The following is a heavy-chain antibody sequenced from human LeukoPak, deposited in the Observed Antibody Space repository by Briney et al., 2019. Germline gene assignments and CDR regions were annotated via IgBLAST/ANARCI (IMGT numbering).Heavy chain of an antibody. CDR2: IWYDGSNK. Sequence: PGGSLRLSCAASGFTFSSNGMHWVRQAPAKGLQWVGVIWYDGSNKYYADSVKGRFTISRDNSKNTLYLQMNSLRAEDTAVYYCAGPYYSNYYYYGMDVWGQGTTVTVSS. CDR3: AGPYYSNYYYYGMDV. J-gene: IGHJ6*02. V-gene: IGHV3-33*01. D-gene: IGHD4-11*01. CDR1: GFTFSSNG.